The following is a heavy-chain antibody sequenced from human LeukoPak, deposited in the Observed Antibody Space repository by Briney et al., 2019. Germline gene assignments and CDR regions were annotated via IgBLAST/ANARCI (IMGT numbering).Heavy chain of an antibody. CDR3: ARGLPGIAVAGGFDY. J-gene: IGHJ4*02. CDR1: GFTFSSYS. V-gene: IGHV3-48*04. Sequence: PGGSLRLSCAASGFTFSSYSMNWVRQAPGKGLEWVSYISSSSSTIYYADSVKGRFTISRDNAKKSLYLQMNSLRAEDTAVYYCARGLPGIAVAGGFDYWGQGTLVTVSS. D-gene: IGHD6-19*01. CDR2: ISSSSSTI.